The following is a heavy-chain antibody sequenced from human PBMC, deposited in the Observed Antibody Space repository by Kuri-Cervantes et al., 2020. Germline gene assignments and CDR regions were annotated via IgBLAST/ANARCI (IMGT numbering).Heavy chain of an antibody. CDR2: IYTSGSA. V-gene: IGHV4-4*07. CDR3: ARISIVGAIADY. D-gene: IGHD1-26*01. Sequence: ETLSLTCTVSGGSISSYYWSWIRQPAGKGLEWIGRIYTSGSANYIPPLKSRVTISVDTSKNQFSLKLSSVTAADTAVYYCARISIVGAIADYWGQGTLVTVSS. J-gene: IGHJ4*02. CDR1: GGSISSYY.